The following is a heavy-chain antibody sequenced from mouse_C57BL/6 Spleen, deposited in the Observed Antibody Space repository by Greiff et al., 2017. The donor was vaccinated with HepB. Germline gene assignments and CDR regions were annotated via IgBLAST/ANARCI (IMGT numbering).Heavy chain of an antibody. CDR1: GFTFTDYY. V-gene: IGHV7-3*04. CDR3: ARGSFDY. Sequence: EVKLMESGGGLVQPGGSLSLSCAASGFTFTDYYMSWVRQPPGKALEWLAFIRNKANGYTTEYSASVKGRFTISRDKSQSILYLQMNALRAEDSATYYCARGSFDYWGQGTTLTVSS. J-gene: IGHJ2*01. CDR2: IRNKANGYTT.